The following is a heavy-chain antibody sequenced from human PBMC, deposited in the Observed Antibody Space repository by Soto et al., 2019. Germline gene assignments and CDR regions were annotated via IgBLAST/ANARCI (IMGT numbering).Heavy chain of an antibody. Sequence: QVQLQQWGAGLLKPSETLSLTCAVYGGSFSGYYWSWIRQPPGKGLEWIGEINHSGSTNYNPSLKSRVTISVDTSKNQFSLKLSSVTAADTAVYYCARGQGTVYYDSSGFPAPLDYWGQGTLVTASA. D-gene: IGHD3-22*01. V-gene: IGHV4-34*01. CDR2: INHSGST. CDR1: GGSFSGYY. J-gene: IGHJ4*02. CDR3: ARGQGTVYYDSSGFPAPLDY.